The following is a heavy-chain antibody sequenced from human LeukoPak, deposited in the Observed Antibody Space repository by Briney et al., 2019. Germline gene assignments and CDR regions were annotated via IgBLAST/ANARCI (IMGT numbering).Heavy chain of an antibody. D-gene: IGHD6-13*01. Sequence: EGSLRLSCAASEFYWMHWVRQAPGKGLVWVSRINPDGSVTSYADSVKGRFTISRDNSKNTLYLQMNSLRGEDTAVYYCAKEGSSSWYNFDYWGQGTLVTVSS. V-gene: IGHV3-74*01. J-gene: IGHJ4*02. CDR3: AKEGSSSWYNFDY. CDR2: INPDGSVT. CDR1: EFYW.